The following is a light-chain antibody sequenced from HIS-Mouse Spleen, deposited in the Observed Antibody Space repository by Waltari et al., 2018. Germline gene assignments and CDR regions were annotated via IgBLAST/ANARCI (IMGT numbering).Light chain of an antibody. J-gene: IGLJ3*02. CDR1: ALAKKS. V-gene: IGLV3-10*01. CDR3: YSTDSSGNHWV. CDR2: EDS. Sequence: SYELTQPPSVSVSPGQTARVPCSGDALAKKSAYWYQQKSGQAPVLVIYEDSKRPSGIPERFSGSSSGTMATLTISGAQVEDEADYYCYSTDSSGNHWVFGGGTKLTVL.